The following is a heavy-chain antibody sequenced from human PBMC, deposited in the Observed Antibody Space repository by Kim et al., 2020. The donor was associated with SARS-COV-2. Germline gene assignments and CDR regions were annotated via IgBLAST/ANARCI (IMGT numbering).Heavy chain of an antibody. V-gene: IGHV3-15*01. J-gene: IGHJ3*01. Sequence: GGSLRLSCAASGFTFRNAYMSWVRQAPGKGLEWLGRIKSQSDGGTPDYIASVKGRFTISRDDSKNTLYLQMSRLKTEDTALYYCTTDINWGQGTMVTDSS. CDR2: IKSQSDGGTP. CDR1: GFTFRNAY. CDR3: TTDIN.